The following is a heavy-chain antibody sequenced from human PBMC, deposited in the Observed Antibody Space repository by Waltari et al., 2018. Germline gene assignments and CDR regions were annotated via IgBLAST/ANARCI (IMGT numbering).Heavy chain of an antibody. CDR1: GYSFTSYW. V-gene: IGHV5-51*01. CDR2: SDPGDPET. CDR3: ASRITMVQGVIMEAFDI. Sequence: EVQLVQSGAEVKKPGESLKISCKGSGYSFTSYWIGWVRQMPGKGLEWMGISDPGDPETSYSPSFQVQVTISADKSISTAYRQWGSLKASDTAMYDCASRITMVQGVIMEAFDIWGQGTMVTFSS. J-gene: IGHJ3*02. D-gene: IGHD3-10*01.